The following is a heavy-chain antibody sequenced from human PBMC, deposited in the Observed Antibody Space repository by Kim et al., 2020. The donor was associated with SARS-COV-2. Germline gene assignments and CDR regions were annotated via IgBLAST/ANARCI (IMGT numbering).Heavy chain of an antibody. Sequence: GGSLGLSCAACGFTFSSYGMHWVRQAPGKGLEWVAVISYDGSNKYYADSVKGRFTISRDNSKNTLYLQMNSLRAEDTAVYYCAKEEGSGYSSGWTYYYYGMDVWGQGTTVTVSS. V-gene: IGHV3-30*18. CDR3: AKEEGSGYSSGWTYYYYGMDV. J-gene: IGHJ6*02. CDR2: ISYDGSNK. D-gene: IGHD6-19*01. CDR1: GFTFSSYG.